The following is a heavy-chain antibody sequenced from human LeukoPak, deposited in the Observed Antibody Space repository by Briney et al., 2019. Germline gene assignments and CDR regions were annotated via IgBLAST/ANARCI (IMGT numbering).Heavy chain of an antibody. CDR3: ARVFTGHKVYYFDY. V-gene: IGHV4-61*01. D-gene: IGHD1-14*01. CDR1: GGSISSSSYY. CDR2: IYYSGST. Sequence: SETLSLTCTVSGGSISSSSYYWSGIRQPPGKGLEGVGYIYYSGSTNYNPSLKSRVTISLDTSKNQFSLKLSSVTAADTAVYYCARVFTGHKVYYFDYWGQGTLVTVSS. J-gene: IGHJ4*02.